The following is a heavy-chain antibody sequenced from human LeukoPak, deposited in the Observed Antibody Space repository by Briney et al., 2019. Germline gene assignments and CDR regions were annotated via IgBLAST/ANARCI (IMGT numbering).Heavy chain of an antibody. V-gene: IGHV4-34*01. CDR2: INHSGST. Sequence: PSETLSLTCAVYGGSFSGYYWSWIRQPPGKGLEWIGEINHSGSTNYNPSLKSRVTISVDTSKNQFSLKPSSVTAADTAVYYCASQRFYYYYYGMDVWGQGTTVTVSS. CDR3: ASQRFYYYYYGMDV. CDR1: GGSFSGYY. D-gene: IGHD3-3*01. J-gene: IGHJ6*02.